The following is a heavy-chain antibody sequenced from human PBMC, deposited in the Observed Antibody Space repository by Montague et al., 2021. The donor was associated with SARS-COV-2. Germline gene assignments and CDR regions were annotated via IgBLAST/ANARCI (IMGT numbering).Heavy chain of an antibody. D-gene: IGHD3-16*02. CDR3: VRERPPRYNSDKFETWFDP. V-gene: IGHV1-2*02. CDR1: GYSFIGYY. Sequence: SVKVSCKASGYSFIGYYMHWVRQAPGQGLEWMGWIDSNTGDTEYSQRFQGRVTMTRDTSISTAYMELSGLTSDDTAVYYCVRERPPRYNSDKFETWFDPWGQGTLVTVSS. J-gene: IGHJ5*02. CDR2: IDSNTGDT.